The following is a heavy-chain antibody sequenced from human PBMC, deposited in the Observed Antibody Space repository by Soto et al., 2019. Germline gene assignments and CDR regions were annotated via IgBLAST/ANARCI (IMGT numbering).Heavy chain of an antibody. J-gene: IGHJ6*02. CDR1: GGSISSGGYY. CDR3: ARGLGYCSGGSCYSYYYYYGMDV. CDR2: IYYSGST. Sequence: QVQLQESGPGLVKPSQTLSLTCTVSGGSISSGGYYWSWIRQHPGKGLEWIGYIYYSGSTYYNPSLKRRVTISVDTYKNQFSLKLSSVTAADTAVYYCARGLGYCSGGSCYSYYYYYGMDVWGQGTTVTVSS. D-gene: IGHD2-15*01. V-gene: IGHV4-31*03.